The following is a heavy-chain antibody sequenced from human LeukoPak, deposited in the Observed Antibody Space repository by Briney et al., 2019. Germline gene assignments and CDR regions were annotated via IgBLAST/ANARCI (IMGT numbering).Heavy chain of an antibody. CDR2: IYYSGTT. CDR1: GGSISSSSYY. J-gene: IGHJ4*02. V-gene: IGHV4-39*01. Sequence: SETLSLTCTVSGGSISSSSYYWGWIRQPPGRGLEWIGSIYYSGTTYYNPSLKSRVTISVDTSKNQFSLKLSSVTAADTAVYYRARPYSSGWYPFDYWGQGTLLTVSS. CDR3: ARPYSSGWYPFDY. D-gene: IGHD6-19*01.